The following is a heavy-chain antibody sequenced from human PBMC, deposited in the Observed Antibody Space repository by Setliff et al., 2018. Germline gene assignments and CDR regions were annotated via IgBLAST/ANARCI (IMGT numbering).Heavy chain of an antibody. CDR3: ARKDGDM. CDR1: GDSIRNYH. D-gene: IGHD2-15*01. CDR2: IYTTGST. Sequence: PSETLSLTCTVSGDSIRNYHWSWFRQPPGSRLEWIGYIYTTGSTSYNPSLKSRVTMSVVTSKNQFSLKMRSVTAADAALYYCARKDGDMWGQGTMVTVSS. J-gene: IGHJ3*02. V-gene: IGHV4-4*08.